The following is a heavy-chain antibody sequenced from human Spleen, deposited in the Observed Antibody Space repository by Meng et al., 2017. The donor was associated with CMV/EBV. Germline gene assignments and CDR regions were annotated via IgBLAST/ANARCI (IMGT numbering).Heavy chain of an antibody. V-gene: IGHV1-18*01. D-gene: IGHD6-13*01. CDR1: GYTFTSYG. CDR2: VSAYNGNT. J-gene: IGHJ1*01. CDR3: ARDQQLIPAEYFQH. Sequence: QVQLVQSGAEVKKPGASVKVSCKASGYTFTSYGISWLRQAPGQGLEWMGSVSAYNGNTIYAQKLQGRVTMTTDASTNTAYLELRSLRSDDTAVYYCARDQQLIPAEYFQHWGPGTLVTVSS.